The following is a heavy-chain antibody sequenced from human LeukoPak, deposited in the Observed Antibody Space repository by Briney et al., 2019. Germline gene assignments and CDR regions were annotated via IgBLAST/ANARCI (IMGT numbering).Heavy chain of an antibody. J-gene: IGHJ4*02. Sequence: GASVKVSCKASGYTFTGYYMHWVRQAHGQGLEWMGWINPNSGGTNYAQKFQGRVTMTRETSISTAYMELSRLRSDDTAVYYCARVSVAATPFDYWGQGTLVTVSS. D-gene: IGHD2-15*01. CDR3: ARVSVAATPFDY. CDR1: GYTFTGYY. V-gene: IGHV1-2*02. CDR2: INPNSGGT.